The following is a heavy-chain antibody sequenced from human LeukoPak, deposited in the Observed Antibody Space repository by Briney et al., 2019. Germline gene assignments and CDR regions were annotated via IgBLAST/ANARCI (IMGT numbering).Heavy chain of an antibody. J-gene: IGHJ4*02. CDR3: ASTTYDFWSGPLEYYFDY. D-gene: IGHD3-3*01. CDR2: IYTSGST. Sequence: SETLSLTCTVSGGSISSYYWSWIRQPAGKGLEWIGRIYTSGSTDYNPSLKSRVTMSVDTSKNQFSLKLSSVTAADTAVYYCASTTYDFWSGPLEYYFDYWGQGTLVTVSS. V-gene: IGHV4-4*07. CDR1: GGSISSYY.